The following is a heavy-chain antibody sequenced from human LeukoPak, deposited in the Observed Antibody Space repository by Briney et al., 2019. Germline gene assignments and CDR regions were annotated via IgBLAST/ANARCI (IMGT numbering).Heavy chain of an antibody. D-gene: IGHD6-19*01. Sequence: LSGGSLRLSCAASGFTFSSYGMHWVRQAPGKGLEWVAVISYDGSNKYYADSVKGRFTISRDNSKNTLYLQMNSLRAEDTAVYYCAKTKWLAVAGTLGAFDIWGQGTMVTVSS. V-gene: IGHV3-30*18. CDR2: ISYDGSNK. CDR1: GFTFSSYG. J-gene: IGHJ3*02. CDR3: AKTKWLAVAGTLGAFDI.